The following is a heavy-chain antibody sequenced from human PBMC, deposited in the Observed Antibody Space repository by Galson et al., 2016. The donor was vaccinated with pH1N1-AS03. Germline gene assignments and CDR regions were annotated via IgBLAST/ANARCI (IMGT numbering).Heavy chain of an antibody. CDR1: GFTFSSYW. J-gene: IGHJ3*02. CDR3: YSSSWDDAFDI. D-gene: IGHD6-13*01. Sequence: SLRLPCAASGFTFSSYWMHWVRQAPGKGLVWVSRINSDGSSASYADSVKGRFTISRDNAKNTLYLQMNSLRAEDTAVYYCYSSSWDDAFDIWGQGTMVTASS. V-gene: IGHV3-74*01. CDR2: INSDGSSA.